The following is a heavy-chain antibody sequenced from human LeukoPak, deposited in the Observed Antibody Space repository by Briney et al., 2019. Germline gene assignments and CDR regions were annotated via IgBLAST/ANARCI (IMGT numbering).Heavy chain of an antibody. CDR2: VGTAGDT. D-gene: IGHD6-13*01. CDR1: GFTFSNYD. J-gene: IGHJ5*02. V-gene: IGHV3-13*04. Sequence: GGSLRLSCAASGFTFSNYDMHWVRQASGNVLEWVATVGTAGDTYYPGSVKGRFTISREDAKNSSHLQMNSLRAGDTAVYYCTRGPYSSSYTFFDHWGQGTLVTVSS. CDR3: TRGPYSSSYTFFDH.